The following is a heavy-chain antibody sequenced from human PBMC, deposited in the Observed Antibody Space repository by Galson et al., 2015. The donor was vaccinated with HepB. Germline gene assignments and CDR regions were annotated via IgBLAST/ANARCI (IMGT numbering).Heavy chain of an antibody. CDR2: IYYSGST. CDR3: ARHMAFALWFGESHYDAFDI. V-gene: IGHV4-59*08. J-gene: IGHJ3*02. CDR1: GGSISSYY. D-gene: IGHD3-10*01. Sequence: ETLSLTCTVSGGSISSYYWSWIRQPPGKGLEWIGYIYYSGSTNYNPSLKSRVTISVDTSKNQFSLKLSSVTAADTAVYYCARHMAFALWFGESHYDAFDIWGQGTIVTVSS.